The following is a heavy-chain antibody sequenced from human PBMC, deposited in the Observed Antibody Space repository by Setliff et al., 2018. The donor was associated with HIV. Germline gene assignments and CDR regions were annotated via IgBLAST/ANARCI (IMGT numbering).Heavy chain of an antibody. CDR3: SRAIVAVTAIDHYYYGMDV. Sequence: PEETLSLTCSVSGGSISSSGYYWAWIRQPPGKGLEWLGSIYYSWNTYYNPSVKSRVTISVDTFNNQFSLRLSSVTAADTAVYYCSRAIVAVTAIDHYYYGMDVWGQGTTVTVSS. CDR1: GGSISSSGYY. D-gene: IGHD2-21*02. CDR2: IYYSWNT. V-gene: IGHV4-39*07. J-gene: IGHJ6*02.